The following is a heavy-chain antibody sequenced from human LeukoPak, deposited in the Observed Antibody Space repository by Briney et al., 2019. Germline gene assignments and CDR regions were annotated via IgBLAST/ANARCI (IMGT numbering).Heavy chain of an antibody. V-gene: IGHV4-39*07. CDR1: GGSISSSSYY. CDR3: ATNVLLWLGELADYFDH. Sequence: SETLSLTCTVSGGSISSSSYYWGWIRQPPGKGLEWIGNIYYSGSTYYNPSLKSRVTISVDTSKNQFSLKLSSVTAADTAVYYCATNVLLWLGELADYFDHWGQGTLVTVSS. D-gene: IGHD3-10*01. CDR2: IYYSGST. J-gene: IGHJ4*02.